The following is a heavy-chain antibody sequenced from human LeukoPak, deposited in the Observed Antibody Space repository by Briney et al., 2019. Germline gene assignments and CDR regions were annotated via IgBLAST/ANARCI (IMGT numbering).Heavy chain of an antibody. CDR3: ARYAFHINPAAAGSPFGY. J-gene: IGHJ4*02. V-gene: IGHV1-2*02. D-gene: IGHD6-13*01. CDR2: VNPNSGGT. Sequence: SVKVSCKASGYTFTGYYMHWVRQAPGQGLEWMGWVNPNSGGTNYAQKFQGRVTMTRDTSISTAYMELSRLRSDATAVYYCARYAFHINPAAAGSPFGYWGQGTLVTVSS. CDR1: GYTFTGYY.